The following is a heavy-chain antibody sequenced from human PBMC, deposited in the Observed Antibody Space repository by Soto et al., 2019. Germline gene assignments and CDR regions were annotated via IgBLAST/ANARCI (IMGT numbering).Heavy chain of an antibody. CDR2: INHSGST. CDR3: ARSLYSGSYTNWFDP. CDR1: GGSFSGYY. D-gene: IGHD1-26*01. J-gene: IGHJ5*02. V-gene: IGHV4-34*01. Sequence: SETLSLTCAAYGGSFSGYYRSWIRQPPGKGLEWIGEINHSGSTNYNPSLKSRVTISVDTSKKQFSLKLSSVTAADTAVYYCARSLYSGSYTNWFDPWGQGTLVTVSS.